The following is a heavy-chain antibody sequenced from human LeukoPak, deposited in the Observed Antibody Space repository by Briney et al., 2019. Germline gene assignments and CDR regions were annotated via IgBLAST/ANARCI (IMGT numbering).Heavy chain of an antibody. J-gene: IGHJ4*02. Sequence: SVKVSCKASGGTFSSYTISWVRQAPGQGLEWMGRIIPILGIANYAQKFQGRVTITADKSTSTAYMELSSLRSGDTAVYYCARDPDYYDSSGYYFDYWGQGTLVTVSS. V-gene: IGHV1-69*04. D-gene: IGHD3-22*01. CDR3: ARDPDYYDSSGYYFDY. CDR2: IIPILGIA. CDR1: GGTFSSYT.